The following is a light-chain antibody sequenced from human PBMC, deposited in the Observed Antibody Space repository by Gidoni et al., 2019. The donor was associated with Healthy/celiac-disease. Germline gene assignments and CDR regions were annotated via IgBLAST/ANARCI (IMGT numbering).Light chain of an antibody. CDR1: QSVSSSY. CDR3: QQYGSSPRT. J-gene: IGKJ1*01. CDR2: GAS. V-gene: IGKV3-20*01. Sequence: EIVLTQSPGTLSLSPGERATLSCMASQSVSSSYLAWYQQQPGQAPRLLIYGASSRATGIPDRFSGSGSGTDFTLTISRLEPEDFAVYYCQQYGSSPRTFGQGTKVEIK.